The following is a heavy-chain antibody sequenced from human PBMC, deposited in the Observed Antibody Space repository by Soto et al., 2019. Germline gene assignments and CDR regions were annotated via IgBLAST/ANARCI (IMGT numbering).Heavy chain of an antibody. J-gene: IGHJ4*02. Sequence: GGSLRLSCAASGFTFSSYGMHWVRQAPGKGLEWVAVIWYDGSNKYYADSVKGRFTISRDNSKNTLYLQMNSLRAEDTAVYYFARDHSSSSPSPDYWGQGTLVTVSS. CDR3: ARDHSSSSPSPDY. V-gene: IGHV3-33*01. D-gene: IGHD6-6*01. CDR2: IWYDGSNK. CDR1: GFTFSSYG.